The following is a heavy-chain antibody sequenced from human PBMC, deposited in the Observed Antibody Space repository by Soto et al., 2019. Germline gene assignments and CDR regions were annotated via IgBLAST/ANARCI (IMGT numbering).Heavy chain of an antibody. D-gene: IGHD3-3*01. CDR1: GFTFSSFA. J-gene: IGHJ4*02. CDR3: AKVWKREFWSGYQRLPDY. CDR2: ISVSGART. Sequence: EVQLLESGGGLVQPGGSLRLSCAASGFTFSSFAMTWVRQAPGKGLEWVSSISVSGARTYNADSMQARFTISRDNSNNTLYLQMYSLRAEDTAMYYCAKVWKREFWSGYQRLPDYWRQGTLVTVSS. V-gene: IGHV3-23*01.